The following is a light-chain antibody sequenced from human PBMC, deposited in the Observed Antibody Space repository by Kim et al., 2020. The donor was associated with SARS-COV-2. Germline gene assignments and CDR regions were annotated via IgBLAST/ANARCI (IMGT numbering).Light chain of an antibody. CDR1: PSNGGSET. Sequence: GQRVIMSVFGSPSNGGSETVDWYQQLPGTAPTLLIPSDNKRPSGIPDRFSGSKSGTSASLAISGLQSEDEADYYCAAWDGSLNGPVFGGGTKVTVL. V-gene: IGLV1-44*01. CDR2: SDN. CDR3: AAWDGSLNGPV. J-gene: IGLJ3*02.